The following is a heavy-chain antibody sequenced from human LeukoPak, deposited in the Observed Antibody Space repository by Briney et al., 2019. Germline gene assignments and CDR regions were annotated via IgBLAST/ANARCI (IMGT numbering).Heavy chain of an antibody. D-gene: IGHD4-17*01. J-gene: IGHJ4*02. Sequence: ASVKVSCKASGYTFTDYYMHWVRQAPGQGLEWMGWINPNSGGTNYAQKFQGGVTMTRDTSISTAYMELSRLRSDDTAVYYCARVSGYGDEDYWGQGTLVTVSS. V-gene: IGHV1-2*02. CDR1: GYTFTDYY. CDR3: ARVSGYGDEDY. CDR2: INPNSGGT.